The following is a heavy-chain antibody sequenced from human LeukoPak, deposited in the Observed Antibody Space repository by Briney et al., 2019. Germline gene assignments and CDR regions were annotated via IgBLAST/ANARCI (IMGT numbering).Heavy chain of an antibody. J-gene: IGHJ4*02. V-gene: IGHV3-74*01. CDR3: ARDLHGTNDY. Sequence: GRSLRLSCAASGFTLSTYWVHWVRQAPGKGLVWVSRISIDGSRTSYADAVRGRFTISRDNAKNTIYLQMNSLRAEDTAVYYCARDLHGTNDYWGQGTLVTVSS. CDR1: GFTLSTYW. D-gene: IGHD1/OR15-1a*01. CDR2: ISIDGSRT.